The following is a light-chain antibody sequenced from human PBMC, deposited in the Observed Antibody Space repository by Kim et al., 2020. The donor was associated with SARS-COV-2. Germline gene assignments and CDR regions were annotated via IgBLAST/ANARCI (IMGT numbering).Light chain of an antibody. CDR3: QQFDSTPSS. J-gene: IGKJ2*03. CDR2: KAS. CDR1: LAVGNL. Sequence: SASVRYLVPISSRTSLAVGNLLACYQYKSGKAPQLLIYKASTLESGVPSRFSGSGSGTEFTLTISSLQPDDFATYYCQQFDSTPSSFGQGTKLEI. V-gene: IGKV1-5*03.